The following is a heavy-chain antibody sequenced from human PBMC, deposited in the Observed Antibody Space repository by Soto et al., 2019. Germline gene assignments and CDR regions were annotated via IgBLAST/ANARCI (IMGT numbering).Heavy chain of an antibody. CDR3: ARDVEKRNFYEFWSGSLH. V-gene: IGHV3-7*01. CDR1: SFTFSIYC. Sequence: ESLSISCAASSFTFSIYCMTWVGKATGKGLEWVANINQDGSETYYVDSVKGRFSISRDNAKNSLHLQMNSLRAEDTAVYYCARDVEKRNFYEFWSGSLHSGRATLVTVPS. CDR2: INQDGSET. J-gene: IGHJ4*02. D-gene: IGHD3-3*01.